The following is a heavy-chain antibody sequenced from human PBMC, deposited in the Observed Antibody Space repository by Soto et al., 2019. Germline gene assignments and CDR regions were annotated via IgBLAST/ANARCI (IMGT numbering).Heavy chain of an antibody. V-gene: IGHV3-30*18. Sequence: QVQLVESGGGVVQPGKSLRLSCAASGFTFNEHGIHWVRQAPGKGLEWLAVISHDATTTYYADSVKGRFTISRDNSKNTVFLQMNSLRTEDTAVYYCTKDREDTALSFYCWGQGTLVTVSS. CDR1: GFTFNEHG. J-gene: IGHJ4*02. CDR2: ISHDATTT. CDR3: TKDREDTALSFYC. D-gene: IGHD5-18*01.